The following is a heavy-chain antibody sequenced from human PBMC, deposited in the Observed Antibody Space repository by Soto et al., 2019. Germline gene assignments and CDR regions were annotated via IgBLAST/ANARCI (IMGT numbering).Heavy chain of an antibody. J-gene: IGHJ6*02. CDR2: ISGSGGST. Sequence: PGGSLRLSCAASGFTFSSYAISWVRQAPGKGLEWVSAISGSGGSTYYADSVKGRFTISRDNSKNTLYLQMNSLRAEDTAVYYCAKALNSSGWYPTGDYYGMDVWGQGTTVTVSS. CDR1: GFTFSSYA. CDR3: AKALNSSGWYPTGDYYGMDV. D-gene: IGHD6-19*01. V-gene: IGHV3-23*01.